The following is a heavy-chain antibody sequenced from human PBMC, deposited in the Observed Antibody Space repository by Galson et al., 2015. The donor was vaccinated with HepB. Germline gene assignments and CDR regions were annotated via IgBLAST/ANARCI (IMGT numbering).Heavy chain of an antibody. V-gene: IGHV3-21*01. J-gene: IGHJ3*02. CDR3: ARGGARAIVIVPAANDGFDI. Sequence: SLRLSCAASGFTFSDYSMNWVRQAPGKGLEWVATISSSGSYKYYADSVKGRFTISRDNTKNSLHLQMNSLRAEDTAVYYCARGGARAIVIVPAANDGFDIWGQGTMVTVSS. CDR2: ISSSGSYK. D-gene: IGHD2-2*01. CDR1: GFTFSDYS.